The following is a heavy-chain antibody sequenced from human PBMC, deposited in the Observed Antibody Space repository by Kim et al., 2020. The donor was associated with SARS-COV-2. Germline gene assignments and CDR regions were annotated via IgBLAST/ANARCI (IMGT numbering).Heavy chain of an antibody. Sequence: PSLKSRVTISVDTSKNQFSLKRSSVTAADTAVYYCARSPHYYDSSGYYFDYWGQGTLVTVSS. D-gene: IGHD3-22*01. CDR3: ARSPHYYDSSGYYFDY. J-gene: IGHJ4*02. V-gene: IGHV4-4*09.